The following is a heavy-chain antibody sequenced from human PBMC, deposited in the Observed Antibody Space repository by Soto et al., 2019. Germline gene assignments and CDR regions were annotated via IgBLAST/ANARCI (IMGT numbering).Heavy chain of an antibody. CDR3: ATQLTGDLDF. D-gene: IGHD7-27*01. CDR2: IIPVFGTP. Sequence: QVQLVQSGAEVRKPGSSVKVSCVASGGTFSTSAMNWVCQAPGQGLEWVGGIIPVFGTPTYAQSLQGRVTITVDVSTTTAYMELTRLRPEDTAVYYCATQLTGDLDFWGQGTLVIVSS. V-gene: IGHV1-69*13. J-gene: IGHJ4*02. CDR1: GGTFSTSA.